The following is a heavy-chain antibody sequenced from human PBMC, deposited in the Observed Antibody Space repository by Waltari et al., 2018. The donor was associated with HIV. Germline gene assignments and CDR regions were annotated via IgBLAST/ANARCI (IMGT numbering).Heavy chain of an antibody. V-gene: IGHV4-39*07. CDR3: ARAIVVVTAPHRYFDY. CDR1: GGSISSSSYY. Sequence: QLQLQESGPGLVKPSETLSLTCTVSGGSISSSSYYWGWIRQPPGKGLEWIGSIYYSGSTYYNPSLKSRVTISVDTSKNQFSLKLSSVTAADTAVYYCARAIVVVTAPHRYFDYWGQGTLVTVSS. CDR2: IYYSGST. D-gene: IGHD2-21*02. J-gene: IGHJ4*02.